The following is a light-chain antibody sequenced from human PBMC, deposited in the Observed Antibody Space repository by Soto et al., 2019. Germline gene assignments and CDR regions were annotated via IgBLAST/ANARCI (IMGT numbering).Light chain of an antibody. CDR1: QSISSY. Sequence: DIQMTQSPSSLSASVGDRVTITCRASQSISSYLNWYQQKPGKAPKLLIYAASSWQSGVTSRFSGSGSGTDFTLTISSLQPEDFATYYCQQSYSTSIFTFGPGTKVDIK. CDR2: AAS. V-gene: IGKV1-39*01. CDR3: QQSYSTSIFT. J-gene: IGKJ3*01.